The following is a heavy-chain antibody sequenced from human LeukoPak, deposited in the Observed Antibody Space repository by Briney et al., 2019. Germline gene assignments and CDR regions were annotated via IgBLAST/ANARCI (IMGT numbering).Heavy chain of an antibody. CDR2: IKQDGSEK. J-gene: IGHJ4*02. V-gene: IGHV3-7*03. D-gene: IGHD6-19*01. CDR1: GFTFSNHW. CDR3: ARYGMTSGWYYFDY. Sequence: GGSLRLSCAASGFTFSNHWMSWVRQAPGKGLEWVANIKQDGSEKYYVDSVKGRFTISRDNAKNSLYLQMNSLRAEDTAVYYCARYGMTSGWYYFDYWGQGTLVTVPS.